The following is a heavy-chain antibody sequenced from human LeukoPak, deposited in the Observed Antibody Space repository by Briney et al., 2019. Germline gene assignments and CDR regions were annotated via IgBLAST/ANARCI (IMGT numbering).Heavy chain of an antibody. Sequence: SETLSLTCTDFGGSISSYYWSWIRQPPGKGLEWIGYIYYSGSTNYNPSLKSRVTISVDTSKNQFSLKLSSVTAADTAVYYCARNDGYNPSAFDYWGQGTLVTVSS. CDR1: GGSISSYY. D-gene: IGHD5-24*01. CDR3: ARNDGYNPSAFDY. V-gene: IGHV4-59*01. CDR2: IYYSGST. J-gene: IGHJ4*02.